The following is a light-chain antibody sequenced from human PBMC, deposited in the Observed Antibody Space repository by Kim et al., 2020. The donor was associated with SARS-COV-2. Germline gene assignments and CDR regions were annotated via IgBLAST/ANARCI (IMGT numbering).Light chain of an antibody. V-gene: IGLV3-19*01. CDR1: SLRSYY. CDR3: NSRDSNGNAV. Sequence: SSELTQDPAVSVALGQTVRITCQGDSLRSYYATWYQQKPGQAPVLVIYGKNNRPSGIPDRFSGSSSGNTASLTITGTQAGDEADYYCNSRDSNGNAVFGG. CDR2: GKN. J-gene: IGLJ2*01.